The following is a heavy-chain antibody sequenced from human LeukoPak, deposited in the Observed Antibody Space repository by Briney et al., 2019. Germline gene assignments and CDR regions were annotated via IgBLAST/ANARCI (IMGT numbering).Heavy chain of an antibody. V-gene: IGHV3-23*01. CDR2: ISGSGGGT. Sequence: GGSLRLSCAASGFTFSSYAMSWVRQAPGKGLEWDSAISGSGGGTYYADSVKGRFTISRDNSKNTLYLQMNSLRAEDTAVYYCAKVGGEGAAAGTKVQPYYFDYWGQGTLVTVSS. J-gene: IGHJ4*02. D-gene: IGHD6-13*01. CDR3: AKVGGEGAAAGTKVQPYYFDY. CDR1: GFTFSSYA.